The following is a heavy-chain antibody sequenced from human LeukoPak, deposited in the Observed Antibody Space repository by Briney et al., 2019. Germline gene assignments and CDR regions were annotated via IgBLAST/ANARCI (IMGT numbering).Heavy chain of an antibody. CDR2: ISAYNGNT. CDR3: ARDSVLLWFGELLEGNFDY. V-gene: IGHV1-18*01. D-gene: IGHD3-10*01. Sequence: ASVTVSCKASGYTFTSYGISWVRQAPGQGLEWMGWISAYNGNTNYAQKLQGRVTMTTDTSTSTAYMELRSLRSDDTAVYHCARDSVLLWFGELLEGNFDYWGQGTLVTVSS. CDR1: GYTFTSYG. J-gene: IGHJ4*02.